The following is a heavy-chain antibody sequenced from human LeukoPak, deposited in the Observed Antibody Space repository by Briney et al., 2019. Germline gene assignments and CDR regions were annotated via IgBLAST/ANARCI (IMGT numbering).Heavy chain of an antibody. J-gene: IGHJ5*02. CDR1: GGSFSGYY. D-gene: IGHD3-9*01. CDR3: ARGRYHIGFRNWFDP. V-gene: IGHV4-34*01. Sequence: SETLSLTCAVYGGSFSGYYWSWIRQPPGKGLEWIGEINHSGSTNYNPSLKSRVTISVDTSKNQFSLKLSSVTAADTAVYYCARGRYHIGFRNWFDPWGQGTLVTVSS. CDR2: INHSGST.